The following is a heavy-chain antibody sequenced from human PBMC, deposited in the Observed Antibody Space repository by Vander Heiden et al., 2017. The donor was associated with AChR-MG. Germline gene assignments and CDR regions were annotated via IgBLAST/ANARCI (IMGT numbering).Heavy chain of an antibody. V-gene: IGHV3-30*18. D-gene: IGHD6-19*01. CDR2: ISYDGSNK. J-gene: IGHJ4*02. CDR3: AKDSGSYSSGPNRGGFDY. CDR1: AFTVSRYG. Sequence: QVPLVESGGGVVQPGRSLRLSCAASAFTVSRYGMHWVRQAPGKGLEWVAVISYDGSNKYYADSVKGRFTISRDNSKNTLYLQMNSLRAEDTAVYYCAKDSGSYSSGPNRGGFDYWGQGTLVTVSS.